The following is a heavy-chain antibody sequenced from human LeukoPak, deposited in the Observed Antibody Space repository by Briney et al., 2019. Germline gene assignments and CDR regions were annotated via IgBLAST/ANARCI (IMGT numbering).Heavy chain of an antibody. J-gene: IGHJ4*02. D-gene: IGHD1-14*01. CDR2: INPNSGGT. V-gene: IGHV1-2*02. Sequence: ASVKVSCKASGYTFTGYYMRWVRQAPGQGLEWMGWINPNSGGTNYAQKFQGRVTMTRDTSISTAYMGLSRLRSDDTAVYYCARDPEGFDYWGQGTLVTVSS. CDR3: ARDPEGFDY. CDR1: GYTFTGYY.